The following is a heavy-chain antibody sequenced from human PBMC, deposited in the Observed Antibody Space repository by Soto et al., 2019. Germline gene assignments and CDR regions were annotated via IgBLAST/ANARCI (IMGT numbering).Heavy chain of an antibody. CDR1: GITFSDYG. J-gene: IGHJ1*01. CDR2: ISYHGSGK. CDR3: AKDRRGHRDGYNFGEYFHN. D-gene: IGHD5-12*01. V-gene: IGHV3-30*18. Sequence: QVQLVESGGDVVQPGRSLRLSCAASGITFSDYGMHWVRQAPGRGLEWVAVISYHGSGKYYADSVKGRFTISRDSSKNMLYLEMNSLRAEDSAVYYCAKDRRGHRDGYNFGEYFHNWGQGTLVTVSS.